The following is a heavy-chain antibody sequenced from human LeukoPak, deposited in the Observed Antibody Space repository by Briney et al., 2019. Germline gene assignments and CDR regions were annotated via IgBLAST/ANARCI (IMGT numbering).Heavy chain of an antibody. V-gene: IGHV3-7*05. CDR3: ARARGGSNSDY. CDR1: GFTFSSYW. D-gene: IGHD1-26*01. J-gene: IGHJ4*02. CDR2: INQDGSEK. Sequence: GGSLRLSCAASGFTFSSYWMRWVRQAPGKGLDWVASINQDGSEKYYVDSVKGRFTISRDNAKNSLYLQMNSLRADDTAVYYCARARGGSNSDYWGQGTLVTVSP.